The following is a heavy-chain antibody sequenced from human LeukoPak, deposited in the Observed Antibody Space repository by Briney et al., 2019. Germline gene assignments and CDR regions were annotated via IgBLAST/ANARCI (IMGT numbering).Heavy chain of an antibody. D-gene: IGHD2-21*01. V-gene: IGHV5-10-1*01. CDR3: ARQHTHAFDI. CDR1: GCSFTSYL. Sequence: GESPRTSFHGSGCSFTSYLISWERQMPGKGLEWMGRIDPSNSYTNYSPSFQGHVTISADKSISTAYLQWSSLKASDTAMYYCARQHTHAFDIWGQGTMVTVSS. CDR2: IDPSNSYT. J-gene: IGHJ3*02.